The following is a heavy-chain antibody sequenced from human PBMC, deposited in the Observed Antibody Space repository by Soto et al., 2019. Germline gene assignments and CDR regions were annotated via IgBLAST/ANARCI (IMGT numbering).Heavy chain of an antibody. CDR2: ISAYNGNT. Sequence: QVQLVQSGAEVKQPGASVKVSCKASGYTFASYAISWMRQAPGQGLEWMGWISAYNGNTNYAQKLQGRVTMTTDTSTITAYMELRNLRSDDTAVYYCARDPPPPDYWGQGTLVTVSS. V-gene: IGHV1-18*01. CDR3: ARDPPPPDY. J-gene: IGHJ4*02. CDR1: GYTFASYA.